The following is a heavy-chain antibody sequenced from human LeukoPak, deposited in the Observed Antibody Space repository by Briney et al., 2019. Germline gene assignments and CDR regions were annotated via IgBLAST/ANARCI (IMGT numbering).Heavy chain of an antibody. V-gene: IGHV4-4*07. D-gene: IGHD4-17*01. CDR2: IYTSGST. J-gene: IGHJ6*03. CDR1: GGSISSYY. Sequence: PSETLSLTCTVSGGSISSYYWSWIRQPAGQGLEWIGRIYTSGSTNYNPSLKSRVTMSVDTSKNQFSLKLSSVTAADTAVYYCARTFHDYGDYGGYYYYMDVWGKGTTVTVSS. CDR3: ARTFHDYGDYGGYYYYMDV.